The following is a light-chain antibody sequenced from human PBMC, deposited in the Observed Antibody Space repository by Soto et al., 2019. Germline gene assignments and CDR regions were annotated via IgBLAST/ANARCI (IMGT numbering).Light chain of an antibody. CDR2: AAS. Sequence: DIQMTQSPSSLSASDGDRVCINSRASLPISNYLAWYQQKTGKLPNILIYAASTLPAGVPSRFSGSGSGTDFTLTISSLQPEDVAAYYCQKYNSAPLTFGGGTKVDIK. CDR3: QKYNSAPLT. CDR1: LPISNY. V-gene: IGKV1-27*01. J-gene: IGKJ4*01.